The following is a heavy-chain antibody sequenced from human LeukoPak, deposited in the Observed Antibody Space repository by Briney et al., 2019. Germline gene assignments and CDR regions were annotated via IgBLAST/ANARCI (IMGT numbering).Heavy chain of an antibody. D-gene: IGHD3-3*01. CDR2: IYYSEIT. CDR1: GDSISSYY. J-gene: IGHJ4*02. V-gene: IGHV4-59*01. Sequence: SETLSLTCTVSGDSISSYYWSWIRQPPGKGLEWIGYIYYSEITDYNPSLKSRVTISADTSKNQFSLKLSSVTAADTAVYYCARLGQRDFWSGYYSPHFDYWGQGTLVTVSS. CDR3: ARLGQRDFWSGYYSPHFDY.